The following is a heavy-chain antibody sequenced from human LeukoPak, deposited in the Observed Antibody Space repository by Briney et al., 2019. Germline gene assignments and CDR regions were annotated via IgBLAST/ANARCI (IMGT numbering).Heavy chain of an antibody. V-gene: IGHV3-64*01. J-gene: IGHJ6*02. Sequence: GLVQPGGSLRLSCAASGFTFSSYAMHWVRQAPGKGLEYVSAISSNGGSTYYANSVKGRFTISRDNSKNTLYLQMGSLRAEDTAVYYCAKDRKAAAGTAHVHGMDVWGQGTTVTVSS. D-gene: IGHD6-13*01. CDR3: AKDRKAAAGTAHVHGMDV. CDR2: ISSNGGST. CDR1: GFTFSSYA.